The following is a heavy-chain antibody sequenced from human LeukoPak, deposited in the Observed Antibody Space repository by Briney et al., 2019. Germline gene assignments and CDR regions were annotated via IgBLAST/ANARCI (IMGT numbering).Heavy chain of an antibody. V-gene: IGHV4-34*01. CDR1: GGSFSGYY. CDR3: ARLTVTGGLYYYYYMDV. CDR2: INHSGST. Sequence: SETLSLTCAVYGGSFSGYYWSWIRRPPGKGLEWIGEINHSGSTNYNPSLKSRVTISVDTSKNQFSLKLSSVTAADTAVYYCARLTVTGGLYYYYYMDVWGKGTTVTVSS. J-gene: IGHJ6*03. D-gene: IGHD4-17*01.